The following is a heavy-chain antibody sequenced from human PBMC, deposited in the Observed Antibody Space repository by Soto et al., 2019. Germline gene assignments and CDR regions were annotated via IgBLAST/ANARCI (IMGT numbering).Heavy chain of an antibody. CDR2: ISGSGIDI. D-gene: IGHD3-16*01. CDR3: AREGVTKYTDYHFDL. V-gene: IGHV3-21*01. Sequence: GGSLRLSCAASGFAFYYYTMNWVRQAPGRGLEWVSSISGSGIDIHFTDSVRGRFTISRDNAKTSLYLQMDSLRPEDTAIYYCAREGVTKYTDYHFDLWGHGALVTVSS. J-gene: IGHJ4*01. CDR1: GFAFYYYT.